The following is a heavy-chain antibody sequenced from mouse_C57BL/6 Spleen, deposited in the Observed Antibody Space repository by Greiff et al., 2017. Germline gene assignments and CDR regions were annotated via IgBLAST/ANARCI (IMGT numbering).Heavy chain of an antibody. CDR1: GYTFTDYY. V-gene: IGHV1-26*01. D-gene: IGHD2-3*01. J-gene: IGHJ3*01. Sequence: VQLQQSGPELVKPGASVKISCKASGYTFTDYYMTWVQQRHGKSLEWIGDINPNNGGTSYNQKFKGKATLTVDKSSSTAYMELRSLTSEDSAVYYCARKAIYDGYYGGFAYWGQGTLVTVSA. CDR3: ARKAIYDGYYGGFAY. CDR2: INPNNGGT.